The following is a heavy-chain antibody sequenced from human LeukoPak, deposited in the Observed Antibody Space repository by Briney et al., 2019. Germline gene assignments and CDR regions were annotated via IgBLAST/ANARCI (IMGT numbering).Heavy chain of an antibody. CDR3: ARDPRSGYSSGWYSY. CDR2: ISAYNGNT. D-gene: IGHD6-19*01. J-gene: IGHJ4*02. V-gene: IGHV1-18*01. CDR1: GYTFTSCG. Sequence: GASVKVSCKASGYTFTSCGISWVRQAPGQGLEWMGWISAYNGNTNYAQKLQGRVTMTTDTSTSTAYMELRSLRSDDTAVYYCARDPRSGYSSGWYSYWGQGTLVTVSS.